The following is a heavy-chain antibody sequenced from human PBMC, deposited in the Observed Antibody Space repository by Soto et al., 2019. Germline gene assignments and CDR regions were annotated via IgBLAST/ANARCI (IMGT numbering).Heavy chain of an antibody. CDR2: INAGNGNK. J-gene: IGHJ4*02. Sequence: ASVKVSCKASGYTFTSYGISWVRQAPGQGLEWMGWINAGNGNKKYSQKFQGRVTITRDTSASTAYMELSSLRSEDTAVYYCARAVGGPTSNLDYWGQGTLVTVSS. D-gene: IGHD3-16*01. CDR1: GYTFTSYG. V-gene: IGHV1-3*01. CDR3: ARAVGGPTSNLDY.